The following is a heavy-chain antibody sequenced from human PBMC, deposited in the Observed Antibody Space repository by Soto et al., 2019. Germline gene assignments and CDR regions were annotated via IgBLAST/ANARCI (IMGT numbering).Heavy chain of an antibody. V-gene: IGHV1-24*01. CDR2: FDPEDGET. CDR1: GYTLTELS. Sequence: ASVKVSCKVSGYTLTELSMHWVRQAPGKGLEWMGGFDPEDGETIYAQKFQGRVTMTEDTSTDTAYMELSRLRSEDTAVYYCAADHHRDWRIDYCGQGILGTVSS. J-gene: IGHJ4*02. CDR3: AADHHRDWRIDY. D-gene: IGHD1-1*01.